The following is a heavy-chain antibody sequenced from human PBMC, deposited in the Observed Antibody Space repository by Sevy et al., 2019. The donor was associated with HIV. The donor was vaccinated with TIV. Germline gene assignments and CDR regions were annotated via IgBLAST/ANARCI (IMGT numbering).Heavy chain of an antibody. Sequence: GESLRLSCAASGFTFSTYAMSWVRQAPGKGLEWVSSINAGGGSTYYPDSVKGRFTISRDNSRNTLYLHMNSLRAEDTAVYYCAKQMVYANWFDSWGQGTLVTVSS. D-gene: IGHD2-8*01. CDR2: INAGGGST. V-gene: IGHV3-23*01. J-gene: IGHJ5*01. CDR1: GFTFSTYA. CDR3: AKQMVYANWFDS.